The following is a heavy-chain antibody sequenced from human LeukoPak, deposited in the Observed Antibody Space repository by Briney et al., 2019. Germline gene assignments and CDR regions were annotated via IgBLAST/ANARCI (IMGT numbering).Heavy chain of an antibody. CDR3: ARVGGYPLGAFDI. Sequence: SETLSLTCTVSGDSISSYYWSWIRQPAGQGLEWIGRIYISGTTDYNPSLKSRVTMSVDTSKNQFSLKLTSVTAADTAVYYCARVGGYPLGAFDIWGQGTMVTVSS. J-gene: IGHJ3*02. V-gene: IGHV4-4*07. CDR2: IYISGTT. D-gene: IGHD3-22*01. CDR1: GDSISSYY.